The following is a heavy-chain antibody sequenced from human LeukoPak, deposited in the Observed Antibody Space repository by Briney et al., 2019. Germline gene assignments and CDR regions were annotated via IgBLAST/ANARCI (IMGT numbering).Heavy chain of an antibody. CDR1: GYTFTTYG. J-gene: IGHJ1*01. D-gene: IGHD3-22*01. CDR3: ASGTYYYDSSGYYSPARGYFQH. V-gene: IGHV1-18*01. Sequence: ASVKVSCKASGYTFTTYGLSWVRQAPGQGLEWLGWISTYDDNIKYAQSLQGRLTLTIDTSTSTAYMELRSLTSDDTAVYYCASGTYYYDSSGYYSPARGYFQHWGQGTLVTVSS. CDR2: ISTYDDNI.